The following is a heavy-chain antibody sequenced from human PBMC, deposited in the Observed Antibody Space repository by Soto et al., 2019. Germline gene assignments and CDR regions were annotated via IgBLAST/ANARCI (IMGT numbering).Heavy chain of an antibody. D-gene: IGHD3-16*02. CDR3: ARDYRASYPAYSYYSMDV. Sequence: QVQLQESGPGLVKPSQTLSLTCTVSGSSISSGGYYWSWIRQHPGKGLEWIGYIYYSTYYNPSLKSRVTISVDTSKNQFSLKLSSVTAADTAVYYCARDYRASYPAYSYYSMDVWGQGTTVTVSS. V-gene: IGHV4-31*03. CDR2: IYYST. J-gene: IGHJ6*02. CDR1: GSSISSGGYY.